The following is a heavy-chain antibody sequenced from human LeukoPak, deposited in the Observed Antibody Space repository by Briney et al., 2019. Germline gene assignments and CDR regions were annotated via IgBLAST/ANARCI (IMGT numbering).Heavy chain of an antibody. Sequence: SETLSLTCAVYGGSFSGYYWSWIRQPPGKGLEWIGEINHSGSTNYNPSLKSRVTISVDTSKNQFSLKLSSVTAADTAVYYCARGGSGYYDSSGYYYYYGMDVWGQGTTVTVSS. CDR1: GGSFSGYY. J-gene: IGHJ6*02. V-gene: IGHV4-34*01. CDR2: INHSGST. D-gene: IGHD3-22*01. CDR3: ARGGSGYYDSSGYYYYYGMDV.